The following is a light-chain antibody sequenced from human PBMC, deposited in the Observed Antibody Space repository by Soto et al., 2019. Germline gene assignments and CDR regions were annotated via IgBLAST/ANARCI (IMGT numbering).Light chain of an antibody. CDR1: TSNIGSNY. J-gene: IGLJ2*01. Sequence: QSVLTQPPSAYGTPGQRVTISCSGSTSNIGSNYVYWYQQLPGTAPKLLIYRNNQRPSGVPDRFSGSKSGTSASLAISGLRSEYEADYYCAAWDDSLSGLVVFGGGTKVTVL. CDR3: AAWDDSLSGLVV. V-gene: IGLV1-47*01. CDR2: RNN.